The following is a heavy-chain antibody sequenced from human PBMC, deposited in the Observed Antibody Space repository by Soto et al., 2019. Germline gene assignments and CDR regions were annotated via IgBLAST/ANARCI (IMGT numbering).Heavy chain of an antibody. Sequence: QVQLVESGGGVVKRGRSLRLSCAASGFTFSSYGMHWVRQAPGKGLEWVAVISYDGSNKYYADSVKGRLTISRDNSKNTLYLQMNSLRGEDTAVYYCAKDNGSGCDWLRVGDASDIWGQGTMVTVSS. D-gene: IGHD5-12*01. V-gene: IGHV3-30*18. CDR1: GFTFSSYG. CDR3: AKDNGSGCDWLRVGDASDI. CDR2: ISYDGSNK. J-gene: IGHJ3*02.